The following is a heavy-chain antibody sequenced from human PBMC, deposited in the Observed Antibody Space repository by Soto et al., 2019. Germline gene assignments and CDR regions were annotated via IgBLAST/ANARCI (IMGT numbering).Heavy chain of an antibody. CDR1: GGSISSGDYY. Sequence: QVQLQESGPGLVKPSQTLSLTCTVSGGSISSGDYYWSWVRQHPGKGLEWIGYRSYSGSTYYNPSLKSRVTIVVDTSMSQFSLRLRSGTAADTAVYYCAREGGLAYCGGDCLYNWFDPWGQGTLVTVSS. CDR2: RSYSGST. V-gene: IGHV4-31*03. D-gene: IGHD2-21*02. CDR3: AREGGLAYCGGDCLYNWFDP. J-gene: IGHJ5*02.